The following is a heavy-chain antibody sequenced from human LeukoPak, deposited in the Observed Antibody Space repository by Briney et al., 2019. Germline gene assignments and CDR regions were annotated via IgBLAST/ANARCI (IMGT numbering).Heavy chain of an antibody. CDR3: ARVAPMVRGAISGYYCGMDV. CDR1: GGTFSSYA. J-gene: IGHJ6*02. CDR2: IIPIFGTA. V-gene: IGHV1-69*01. D-gene: IGHD3-10*01. Sequence: GASVKVSCKASGGTFSSYAISWVRQAPGQGLEWMGGIIPIFGTANYAQKFQGRVTITADESTSTAYMELSSLRSEDTAVYYCARVAPMVRGAISGYYCGMDVWGQGTTVTVSS.